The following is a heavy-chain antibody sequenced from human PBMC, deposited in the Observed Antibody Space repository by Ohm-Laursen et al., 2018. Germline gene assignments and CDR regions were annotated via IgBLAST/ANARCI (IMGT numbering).Heavy chain of an antibody. D-gene: IGHD2-21*02. Sequence: GSLRLSCTASGFTFSSYAMSWVRQAPGKGLEWVSAISGSGGSTYYADSVKGRFTISRDNSKNTLYLQMNSLRAEDTAVYYCATPDSLVVTAQFDYWGQGTLVTVSS. CDR1: GFTFSSYA. J-gene: IGHJ4*02. V-gene: IGHV3-23*01. CDR2: ISGSGGST. CDR3: ATPDSLVVTAQFDY.